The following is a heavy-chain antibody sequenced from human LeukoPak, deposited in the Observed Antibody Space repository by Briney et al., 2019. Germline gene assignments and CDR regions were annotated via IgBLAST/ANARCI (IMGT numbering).Heavy chain of an antibody. D-gene: IGHD3-10*01. V-gene: IGHV1-69*13. Sequence: SVKVSCKASGGTFSSYAISWVRQAPGQGLEWMGMIIPIFGTANYAQKFQGRVTITPDESTSTAHMELSSLRSEDTAVYYCARHYYGSGSILYYGMDVWGKGTTVTVSS. J-gene: IGHJ6*04. CDR2: IIPIFGTA. CDR1: GGTFSSYA. CDR3: ARHYYGSGSILYYGMDV.